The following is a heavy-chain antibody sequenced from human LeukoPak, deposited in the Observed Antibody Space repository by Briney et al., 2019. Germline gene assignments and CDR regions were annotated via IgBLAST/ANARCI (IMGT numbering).Heavy chain of an antibody. CDR3: TRHGGRDYYDSSEDAFDI. Sequence: GGSLRLSCAASGFTFSGSAMHWVRQASGKGLEWVGRIRSKAHSYATAYAASVKGRFTISRDDSKNTAYLQMNSLKTEDTAVYYCTRHGGRDYYDSSEDAFDIWGQGTLVTVSS. V-gene: IGHV3-73*01. D-gene: IGHD3-22*01. J-gene: IGHJ3*02. CDR1: GFTFSGSA. CDR2: IRSKAHSYAT.